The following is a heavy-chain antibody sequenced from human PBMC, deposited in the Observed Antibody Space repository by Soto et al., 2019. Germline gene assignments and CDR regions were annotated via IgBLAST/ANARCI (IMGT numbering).Heavy chain of an antibody. J-gene: IGHJ4*02. Sequence: GGSLRLSCAASGFTFSSYGIIWVTQAPVKGLVWVWSISKSDYTYFSDSVKGRFAISRENAKSSVSLQMNTLRVEDTAVYYCAREDSIIIPAVSDFWGQGTLVTVSS. D-gene: IGHD2-2*01. V-gene: IGHV3-21*01. CDR3: AREDSIIIPAVSDF. CDR2: ISKSDYT. CDR1: GFTFSSYG.